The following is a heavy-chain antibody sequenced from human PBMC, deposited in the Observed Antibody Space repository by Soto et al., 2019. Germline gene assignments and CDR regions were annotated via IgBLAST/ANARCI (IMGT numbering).Heavy chain of an antibody. Sequence: ASVKVSCKASGGTFSSYAISWVRQAPGQGLEWMGGIIPIFGTANYAQKFQGRVTITADESTSTAYMELGSLRSEDTAVYYCARGGDGYNYWFDPWGQGTLVTVSS. J-gene: IGHJ5*02. CDR2: IIPIFGTA. CDR3: ARGGDGYNYWFDP. D-gene: IGHD5-12*01. V-gene: IGHV1-69*13. CDR1: GGTFSSYA.